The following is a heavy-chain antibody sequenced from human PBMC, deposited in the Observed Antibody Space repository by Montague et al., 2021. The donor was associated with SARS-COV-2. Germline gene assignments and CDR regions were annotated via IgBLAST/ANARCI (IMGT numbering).Heavy chain of an antibody. CDR3: ARDISNSVVPAAMIVGAWYYYYGMDV. J-gene: IGHJ6*02. CDR1: GFTFSSYS. CDR2: ISSSSSYI. Sequence: SLRLSCAASGFTFSSYSMNWVRQAPGKGLEWVSSISSSSSYIYYXDSXKGRFTISRDNAKNSLYLQMNSLRAEDTAVYYCARDISNSVVPAAMIVGAWYYYYGMDVWGQGTTVTVSS. V-gene: IGHV3-21*01. D-gene: IGHD2-2*01.